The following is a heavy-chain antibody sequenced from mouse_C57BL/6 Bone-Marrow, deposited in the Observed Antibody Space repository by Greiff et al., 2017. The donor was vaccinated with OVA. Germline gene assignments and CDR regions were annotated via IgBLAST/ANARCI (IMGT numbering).Heavy chain of an antibody. Sequence: VQLQQSGAELVRPGASVKLSCTASGFNIKDDYMHWVKQRPEQGLEWIGWIDPENGDTDYASKFQGKATITADTSSNTAYLQLSSLTSEDTAVYYDTAAHYGSSYWYFDVWGTGTTVTVSA. D-gene: IGHD1-1*01. CDR1: GFNIKDDY. J-gene: IGHJ1*03. CDR2: IDPENGDT. CDR3: TAAHYGSSYWYFDV. V-gene: IGHV14-4*01.